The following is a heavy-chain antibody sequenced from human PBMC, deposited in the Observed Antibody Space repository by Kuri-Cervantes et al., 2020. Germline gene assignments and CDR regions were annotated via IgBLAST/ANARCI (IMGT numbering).Heavy chain of an antibody. J-gene: IGHJ4*02. CDR2: IWYDGSNK. CDR3: ASDLISNYLDY. V-gene: IGHV3-33*01. CDR1: GFTFSSYG. Sequence: GGSLRLSCAASGFTFSSYGMHWDRQSPGKGLEWVAVIWYDGSNKYYANSVKGRFTITRDNSMNTLYLQMNSRRADDTAVYYCASDLISNYLDYWGQGTLVTVSS. D-gene: IGHD2-8*01.